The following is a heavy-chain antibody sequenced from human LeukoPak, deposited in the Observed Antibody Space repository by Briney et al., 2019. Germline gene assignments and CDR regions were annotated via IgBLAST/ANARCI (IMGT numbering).Heavy chain of an antibody. D-gene: IGHD3-16*01. Sequence: PGGSLRLSCAASGFTCSSYWMHWVRQAPGKGLVWVSCINSDGSSTSYADSLKGRFTISRDNAKNTLYLQMNSLRAEDTAVYYCARDRRETMITFGGVMTAGWFDPWGQGTLVTVSS. J-gene: IGHJ5*02. CDR1: GFTCSSYW. CDR3: ARDRRETMITFGGVMTAGWFDP. CDR2: INSDGSST. V-gene: IGHV3-74*01.